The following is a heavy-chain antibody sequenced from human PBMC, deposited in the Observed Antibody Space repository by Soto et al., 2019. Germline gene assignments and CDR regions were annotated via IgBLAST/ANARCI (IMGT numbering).Heavy chain of an antibody. J-gene: IGHJ4*02. D-gene: IGHD6-13*01. V-gene: IGHV4-31*03. Sequence: QVKLRESGPDLVKPSKTLSLTCPFPGGSINSGGSYWNWIRQHPGKGLEGFGYMYYSGSTNYNPFLRSRVIISADTSENHFSLKLSSVTAADTAVYFCARGYRQSGYSSSWVFDYWGQGTLVNVSS. CDR2: MYYSGST. CDR1: GGSINSGGSY. CDR3: ARGYRQSGYSSSWVFDY.